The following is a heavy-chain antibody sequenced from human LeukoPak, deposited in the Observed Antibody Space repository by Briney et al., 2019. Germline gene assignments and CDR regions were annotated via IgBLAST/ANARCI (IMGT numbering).Heavy chain of an antibody. CDR1: GGSISSSNW. CDR2: IYHSGST. D-gene: IGHD3-3*01. Sequence: SETLSLTCAVSGGSISSSNWWSWVRQPPGKGLEWIGEIYHSGSTNYNPSLKSRVTISVDTSKNQFSLKLSSVTAADTAVYYCAPHYDFWSGYYTYYYYGMDVWGQGTTVTVSS. CDR3: APHYDFWSGYYTYYYYGMDV. V-gene: IGHV4-4*02. J-gene: IGHJ6*02.